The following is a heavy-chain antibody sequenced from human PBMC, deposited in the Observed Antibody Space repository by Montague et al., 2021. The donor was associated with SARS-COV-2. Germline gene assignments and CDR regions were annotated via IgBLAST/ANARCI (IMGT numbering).Heavy chain of an antibody. Sequence: SETLSLTCAVSRGSFSNYYWTWIRQSPGKGLEWIGEINQGGAPNXTPSLKSRVTISLDTSKKQISLKLSSVTVADTAVFFCARGRPVQGSFRHFDSISSGALDIWAQGSLVIVSS. D-gene: IGHD3-9*01. CDR1: RGSFSNYY. CDR2: INQGGAP. J-gene: IGHJ3*02. CDR3: ARGRPVQGSFRHFDSISSGALDI. V-gene: IGHV4-34*01.